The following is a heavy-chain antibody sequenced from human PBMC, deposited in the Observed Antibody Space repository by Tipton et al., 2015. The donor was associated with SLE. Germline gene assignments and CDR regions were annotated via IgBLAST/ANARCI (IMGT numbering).Heavy chain of an antibody. CDR2: ISTSGRTT. Sequence: SLRLSCAASEFTFRTSAMTWVRQAPGKGLEWVSSISTSGRTTYYAESVRGRFTISRDNSKKTLYLQLNSLRREDTAVYFCAKDHYYGSGSPGYWDQGTLVTVSS. D-gene: IGHD3-10*01. CDR1: EFTFRTSA. V-gene: IGHV3-23*01. J-gene: IGHJ4*02. CDR3: AKDHYYGSGSPGY.